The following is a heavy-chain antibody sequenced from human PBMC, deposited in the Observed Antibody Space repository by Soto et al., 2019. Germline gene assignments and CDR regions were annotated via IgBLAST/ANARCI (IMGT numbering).Heavy chain of an antibody. D-gene: IGHD2-15*01. CDR1: GYTFSSYG. V-gene: IGHV1-18*01. CDR3: ARDRCSGGSCYSDWFDP. CDR2: ISAYNGNT. Sequence: QVQLVQSGAEVKKPGASVKVSCKASGYTFSSYGIIWVRQAPGQGLEWMGWISAYNGNTNYAQKLQGRVTMTTDTPRRPAHVELRSRRSDDAAVYYCARDRCSGGSCYSDWFDPWGQGTLVTLSS. J-gene: IGHJ5*02.